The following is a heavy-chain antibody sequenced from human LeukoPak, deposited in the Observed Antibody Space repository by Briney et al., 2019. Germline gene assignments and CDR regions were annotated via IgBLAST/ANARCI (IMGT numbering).Heavy chain of an antibody. D-gene: IGHD3-22*01. Sequence: ASVKVSCKASGYTFTSYYMHWVRQAPGQGLEWMGIIIPSGGSTSYAQKFQGRVTMTRDTSTSTVYMELSSLRSEDTAVYYCARAYYYDSSGYYFRYYFDYWGQGALVTVSS. J-gene: IGHJ4*02. CDR1: GYTFTSYY. V-gene: IGHV1-46*03. CDR2: IIPSGGST. CDR3: ARAYYYDSSGYYFRYYFDY.